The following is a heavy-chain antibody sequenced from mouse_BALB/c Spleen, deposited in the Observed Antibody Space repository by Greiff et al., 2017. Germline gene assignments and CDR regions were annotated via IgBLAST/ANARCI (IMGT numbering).Heavy chain of an antibody. J-gene: IGHJ2*01. D-gene: IGHD1-1*01. V-gene: IGHV5-4*02. CDR1: GFTFSDYY. CDR2: ISDGGSYT. CDR3: ARGGYYGSSPFDY. Sequence: EVMLVESGGDLVKPGGSLKLSCAASGFTFSDYYMYWVRQTPEKRLEWVATISDGGSYTYYPDSVKGRFTISRDNAKNNLYLQMSSLKSEDTAMYYCARGGYYGSSPFDYWGQGTTLTVSS.